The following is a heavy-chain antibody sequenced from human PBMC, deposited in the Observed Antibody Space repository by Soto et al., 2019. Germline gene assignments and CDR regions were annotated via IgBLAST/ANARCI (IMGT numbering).Heavy chain of an antibody. Sequence: EVCFRASGDSFTNNEVVRGRHATGQGLEWMGWMNPGSGYTGYAQKFQGRVTMTRDISIATAYMELSSLRSDDTAIHYCATTDTFGSLNWFDPWGQRTLVTVSS. V-gene: IGHV1-8*01. CDR3: ATTDTFGSLNWFDP. CDR2: MNPGSGYT. J-gene: IGHJ5*02. CDR1: GDSFTNNE. D-gene: IGHD3-16*01.